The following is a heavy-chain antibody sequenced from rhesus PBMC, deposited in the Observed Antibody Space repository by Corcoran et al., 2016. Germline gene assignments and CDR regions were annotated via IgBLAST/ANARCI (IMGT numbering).Heavy chain of an antibody. CDR2: IDWYEEK. J-gene: IGHJ4*01. CDR1: GFSLSTSGMG. CDR3: ARGSAGY. V-gene: IGHV2S1*01. Sequence: QVTLKESGPALVKPTQTITLTCPFSGFSLSTSGMGVGWIRQHQGKGPERLASIDWYEEKYYSTSRKSRLTISKDTYKNQVVRTMTNMDPVDTATYYCARGSAGYWGQGVLVTVSS.